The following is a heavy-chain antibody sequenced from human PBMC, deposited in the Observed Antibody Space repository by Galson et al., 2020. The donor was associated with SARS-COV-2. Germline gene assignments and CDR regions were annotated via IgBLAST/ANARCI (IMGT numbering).Heavy chain of an antibody. CDR2: INPNSGGT. V-gene: IGHV1-2*02. CDR3: ARDRQDIAAAYDAFDI. D-gene: IGHD6-13*01. Sequence: ASVKVSCKASGYTFTGYYMHWVRQAPGQGLEWMGWINPNSGGTNYAQKFQGRVTMTRDTSISTAYMELSRLRSDNTAVYYCARDRQDIAAAYDAFDIWGQGTMVTVSS. J-gene: IGHJ3*02. CDR1: GYTFTGYY.